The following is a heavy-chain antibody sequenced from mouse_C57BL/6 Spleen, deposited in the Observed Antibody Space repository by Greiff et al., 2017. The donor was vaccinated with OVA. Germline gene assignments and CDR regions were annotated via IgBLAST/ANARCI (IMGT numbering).Heavy chain of an antibody. V-gene: IGHV2-4*01. J-gene: IGHJ4*01. CDR3: AKSRPLAMDY. CDR2: IWSGGST. Sequence: QVQLKESGPGLVQPSQSLSITCTVSGFSLTSYGVHWVRQPPGKGLEWLGVIWSGGSTDYNAAFISRLSISKDNSKSQVFFQMNSLQADDTAIYYCAKSRPLAMDYWGQGTSVTVSS. CDR1: GFSLTSYG.